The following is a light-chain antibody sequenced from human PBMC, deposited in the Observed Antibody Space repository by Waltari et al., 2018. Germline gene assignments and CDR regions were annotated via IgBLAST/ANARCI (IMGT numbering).Light chain of an antibody. CDR2: WAS. CDR3: QQYYTAPYT. J-gene: IGKJ2*01. Sequence: DIVMTQSPDSLAVSLGERATINCKSSQRVLYSSHNTDYLAWYQQKPGQPPRLLIYWASTRESGVPDRFSGSGSGTDFTLTIGSLQAEDVAVYYCQQYYTAPYTFGQGTKLEIK. V-gene: IGKV4-1*01. CDR1: QRVLYSSHNTDY.